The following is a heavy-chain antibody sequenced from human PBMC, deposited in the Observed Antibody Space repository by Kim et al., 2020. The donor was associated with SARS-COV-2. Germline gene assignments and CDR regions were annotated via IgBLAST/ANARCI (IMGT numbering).Heavy chain of an antibody. D-gene: IGHD3-22*01. CDR2: INHSGST. V-gene: IGHV4-34*01. J-gene: IGHJ4*02. Sequence: SETLSLTCAVYGGSFSGYSWSWIRQPPGKGLEWIGEINHSGSTNYNPSPKSRVTIAVDTSKNQFSLKLSSVTAADTAGYYCERARVHYDSSGYRFDYWGQGTLVTVSS. CDR3: ERARVHYDSSGYRFDY. CDR1: GGSFSGYS.